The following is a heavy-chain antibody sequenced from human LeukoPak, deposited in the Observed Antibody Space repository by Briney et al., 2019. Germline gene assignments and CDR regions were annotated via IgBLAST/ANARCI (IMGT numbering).Heavy chain of an antibody. D-gene: IGHD4-17*01. CDR3: ARGVTVKDFDY. J-gene: IGHJ4*02. V-gene: IGHV3-21*01. CDR2: ISSSSSYI. CDR1: GFTCSGYS. Sequence: GGSLRLSCAASGFTCSGYSMNWVRQAPGKGLEWVSSISSSSSYIYYADSVKGRFTISRDNAKNSLYLQMNSLRAEDTAVYYCARGVTVKDFDYWGQGTLVTVSS.